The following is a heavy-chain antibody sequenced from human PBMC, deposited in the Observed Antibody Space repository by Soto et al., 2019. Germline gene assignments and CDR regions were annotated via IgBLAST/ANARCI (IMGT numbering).Heavy chain of an antibody. Sequence: AGASLRLSCAASGFTFSNYWMHWVRQAPGKGLLWVSRITSDGSVTVYADSVRGRFTISRDNANNMLYLQMNSLRVEDTAVYYCVRDKRVTDWFDPWGQGTLVTVSS. J-gene: IGHJ5*02. CDR2: ITSDGSVT. V-gene: IGHV3-74*01. CDR1: GFTFSNYW. CDR3: VRDKRVTDWFDP.